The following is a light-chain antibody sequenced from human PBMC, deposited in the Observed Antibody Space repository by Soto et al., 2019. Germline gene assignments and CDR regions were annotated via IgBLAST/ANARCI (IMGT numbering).Light chain of an antibody. CDR2: GAS. CDR3: QQYGSSPWT. Sequence: EMVLTQSPGTLSFSPGERATLSCRASQSVSSSYLAWYQQKPGQAPRPLIYGASSRAIGIPDRFNGSGSGTDFTLTISRLEPEDFAVYYCQQYGSSPWTFGQGTKVEIK. V-gene: IGKV3-20*01. J-gene: IGKJ1*01. CDR1: QSVSSSY.